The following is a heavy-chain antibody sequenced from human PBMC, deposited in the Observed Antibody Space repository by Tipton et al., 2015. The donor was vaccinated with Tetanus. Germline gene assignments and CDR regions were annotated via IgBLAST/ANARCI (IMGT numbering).Heavy chain of an antibody. D-gene: IGHD2-15*01. CDR3: ARGGLCVGPACAGISPLLDV. CDR1: GGAFSGYL. Sequence: LRLSCAVSGGAFSGYLWSWIRQSPGKGLEWIGEINQSGSTIYNPSLKSRVTVSLDTSKKHFSLRLSSVTAADTAVYYCARGGLCVGPACAGISPLLDVWGRGTLVTVSS. J-gene: IGHJ2*01. CDR2: INQSGST. V-gene: IGHV4-34*01.